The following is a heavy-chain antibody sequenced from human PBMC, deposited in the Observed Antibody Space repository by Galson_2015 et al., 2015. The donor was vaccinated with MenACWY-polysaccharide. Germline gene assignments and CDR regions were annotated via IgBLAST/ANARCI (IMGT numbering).Heavy chain of an antibody. D-gene: IGHD1-26*01. V-gene: IGHV4-61*01. CDR3: AREPTYSGSFGWFDP. CDR1: GGSVTSDTSY. J-gene: IGHJ5*02. Sequence: ETLSLTCPVSGGSVTSDTSYWSWLRQPPGKGLEWIGYMSYSGRGNSNPSLRSRVTVLIDTSKNQFSLRLTSVTAADTAMYYCAREPTYSGSFGWFDPWGQGTLVTVSS. CDR2: MSYSGRG.